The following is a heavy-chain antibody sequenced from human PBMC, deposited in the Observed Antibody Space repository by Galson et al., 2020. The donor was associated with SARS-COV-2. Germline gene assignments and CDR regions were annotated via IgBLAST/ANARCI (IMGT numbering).Heavy chain of an antibody. V-gene: IGHV3-7*01. CDR3: ARGMYDIRGAPPLDY. D-gene: IGHD2-8*01. Sequence: GESLKISCVASGFTFNNYWMNWVRQVPGKGLEWVANIRQDGSDEYYAESVKGRFTISRDNARNSLWLQMNSLRADDTAVYYCARGMYDIRGAPPLDYWGQGTVVTVAS. J-gene: IGHJ4*02. CDR2: IRQDGSDE. CDR1: GFTFNNYW.